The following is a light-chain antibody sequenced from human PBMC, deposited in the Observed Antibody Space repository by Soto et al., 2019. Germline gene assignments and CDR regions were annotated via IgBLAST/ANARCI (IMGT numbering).Light chain of an antibody. J-gene: IGLJ1*01. CDR3: QAWDSSTHV. CDR2: QDS. Sequence: SYELTQPPSVSVSPGQTASITCSGDKLGDKYACWYQQKPGQSPVLVIYQDSKRPSGIPERFSGSNSWNTATLTISGTQAMDEADYYCQAWDSSTHVFGTGTKLTVL. CDR1: KLGDKY. V-gene: IGLV3-1*01.